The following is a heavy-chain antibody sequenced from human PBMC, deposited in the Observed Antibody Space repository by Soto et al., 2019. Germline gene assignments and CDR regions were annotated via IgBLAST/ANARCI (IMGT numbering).Heavy chain of an antibody. D-gene: IGHD6-19*01. CDR2: ISHDGGAV. J-gene: IGHJ5*01. CDR3: AKDLYSSDWFNFFDS. Sequence: QVQLVESGGGVVQPGRSLRLSCAASGFSFSTTGMHWVRQAPGKGLEWVAMISHDGGAVHFVDSVKGRFTISRDDSTNTLYLQMNSLRPEDTAVYYCAKDLYSSDWFNFFDSWGQGSLVTVSS. CDR1: GFSFSTTG. V-gene: IGHV3-30*18.